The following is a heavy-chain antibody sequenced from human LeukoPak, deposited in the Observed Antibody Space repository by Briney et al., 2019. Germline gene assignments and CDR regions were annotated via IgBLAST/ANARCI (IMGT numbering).Heavy chain of an antibody. Sequence: ASVKVSCKASGGTFSSYAISWVRQAPGQGLEWMGGIIPIFGTANYAQKFQGRVTITADESTSTAYMELSSLRSEDTAVYYCAREREYGSGSYPFYWGQGTLVTVSS. V-gene: IGHV1-69*13. CDR3: AREREYGSGSYPFY. D-gene: IGHD3-10*01. CDR2: IIPIFGTA. CDR1: GGTFSSYA. J-gene: IGHJ4*02.